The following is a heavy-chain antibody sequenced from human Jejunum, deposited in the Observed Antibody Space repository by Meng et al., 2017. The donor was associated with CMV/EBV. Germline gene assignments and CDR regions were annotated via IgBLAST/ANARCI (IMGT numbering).Heavy chain of an antibody. CDR1: FIFDAYA. Sequence: FIFDAYAMHWVRQAPGKGLEWVSGISWDSVAVDYADSVRGRFTISRDNAKKSLYLEMNSLRAEDTALYYCTKGLSGYDFGAFDIWGQGTMVTVSS. CDR2: ISWDSVAV. D-gene: IGHD5-12*01. J-gene: IGHJ3*02. CDR3: TKGLSGYDFGAFDI. V-gene: IGHV3-9*01.